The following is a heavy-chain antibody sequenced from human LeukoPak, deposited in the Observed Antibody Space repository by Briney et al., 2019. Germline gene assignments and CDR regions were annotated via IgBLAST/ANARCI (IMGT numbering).Heavy chain of an antibody. CDR3: ARSHYGDYYYFDY. J-gene: IGHJ4*02. Sequence: SETLSLTCSASGGSISGYYWSWIRQPPGKGLEWIGFIYDSGSTNYNPSLKSQITISVDTSKNQFSLKLRSVTAADTAVYYCARSHYGDYYYFDYWGQGTLVTVSS. CDR1: GGSISGYY. CDR2: IYDSGST. V-gene: IGHV4-59*08. D-gene: IGHD4-17*01.